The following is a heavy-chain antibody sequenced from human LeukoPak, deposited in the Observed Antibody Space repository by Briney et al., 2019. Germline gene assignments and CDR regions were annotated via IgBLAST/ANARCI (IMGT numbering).Heavy chain of an antibody. J-gene: IGHJ6*03. D-gene: IGHD2-2*02. CDR1: GYTFTSYD. Sequence: ASVKVSCKASGYTFTSYDINWVRQATGQGLEWMGWMNTHSGNTGYAQKFQGRVTITRNTSISTAYMELSSLRSEDTAVYYCARGSCSSTSCYTNYYYYYMDVWGKGTTVTVSS. V-gene: IGHV1-8*03. CDR3: ARGSCSSTSCYTNYYYYYMDV. CDR2: MNTHSGNT.